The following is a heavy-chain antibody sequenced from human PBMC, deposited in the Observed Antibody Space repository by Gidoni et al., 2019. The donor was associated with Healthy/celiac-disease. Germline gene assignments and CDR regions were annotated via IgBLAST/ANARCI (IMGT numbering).Heavy chain of an antibody. D-gene: IGHD6-13*01. J-gene: IGHJ3*02. CDR3: TSLRDPYSSSWYLQVAFDI. Sequence: EVQLVESGGGLVQPGRSLRLSCTASGFTFGAYAMSWFRQAPGKGLEWVGFIRSKAYGGTTEYAASVKGRFTISRDDSKSIAYLQMNSLKTEDTAVYYCTSLRDPYSSSWYLQVAFDIWGQGTMVTVSS. V-gene: IGHV3-49*03. CDR1: GFTFGAYA. CDR2: IRSKAYGGTT.